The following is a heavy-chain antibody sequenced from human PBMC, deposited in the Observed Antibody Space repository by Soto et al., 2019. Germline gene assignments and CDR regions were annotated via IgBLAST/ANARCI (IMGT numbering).Heavy chain of an antibody. J-gene: IGHJ6*02. CDR1: GFTFSSYG. CDR3: ARDRLEYSSSGYYYGMDV. Sequence: PGGSLRLSCAASGFTFSSYGMHWVRQAPGKGLEWVAVIWYDGSNKYYADSVKGRFTISRDNSKNTLYLQMNSLRAEDTAVYYCARDRLEYSSSGYYYGMDVWGQGTTVTVSS. D-gene: IGHD6-6*01. V-gene: IGHV3-33*01. CDR2: IWYDGSNK.